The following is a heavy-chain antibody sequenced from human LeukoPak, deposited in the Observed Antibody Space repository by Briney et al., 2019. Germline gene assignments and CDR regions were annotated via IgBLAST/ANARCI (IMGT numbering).Heavy chain of an antibody. D-gene: IGHD2-2*01. V-gene: IGHV4-59*12. CDR2: SYYTYSGNT. CDR1: GGSISTYY. J-gene: IGHJ2*01. CDR3: ARGQYHLLYWYFDL. Sequence: SETLSLTCTVSGGSISTYYWSWIRQPPGKGLEWIGYSYYTYSGNTNYNPSLKSRVTISVDTSKNQFSLKLSSVTAADTAVYYCARGQYHLLYWYFDLWGRGTLVTVPS.